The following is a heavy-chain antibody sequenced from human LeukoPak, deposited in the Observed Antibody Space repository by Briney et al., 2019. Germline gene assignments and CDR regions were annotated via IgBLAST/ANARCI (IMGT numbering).Heavy chain of an antibody. Sequence: GGSLRLSCAASGFTFCSYAMHWVRQAPGKGLEWVAVISYDGSNKYYADSVKGRFTISRDNSKNTLYLQMNSLRAEDTAVYYCARGIAVAGTVDAFDIWGQGTMVTVSS. CDR1: GFTFCSYA. CDR3: ARGIAVAGTVDAFDI. J-gene: IGHJ3*02. CDR2: ISYDGSNK. V-gene: IGHV3-30*04. D-gene: IGHD6-19*01.